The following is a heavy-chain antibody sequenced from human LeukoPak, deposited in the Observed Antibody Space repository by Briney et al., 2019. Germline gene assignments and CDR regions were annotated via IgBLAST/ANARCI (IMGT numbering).Heavy chain of an antibody. CDR3: ATSTLPAASDYFDY. D-gene: IGHD2-2*01. V-gene: IGHV4-30-4*01. J-gene: IGHJ4*02. Sequence: SETLSLTCTVSGGSISSGDYYWSWIRQPPGKGLEWIGYIYYSGSTYYNPSLKSRATISVDTSKNQFSLKLSSVTAADTAVYYCATSTLPAASDYFDYWGQGTLVTVSS. CDR2: IYYSGST. CDR1: GGSISSGDYY.